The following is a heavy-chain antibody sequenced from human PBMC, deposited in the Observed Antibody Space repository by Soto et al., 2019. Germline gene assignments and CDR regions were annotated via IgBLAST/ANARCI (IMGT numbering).Heavy chain of an antibody. D-gene: IGHD5-18*01. J-gene: IGHJ6*02. CDR3: AKAVQLWPAGGMDV. V-gene: IGHV3-23*01. Sequence: QPGGSLRLSCAASGFTFSSYAMSWVRQAPGKGLEWVSAISGSGGSTYYADSVKGRFTISRDNSKNTLYLQMNSLRAEDTAVYYCAKAVQLWPAGGMDVWGQGTTVTVSS. CDR1: GFTFSSYA. CDR2: ISGSGGST.